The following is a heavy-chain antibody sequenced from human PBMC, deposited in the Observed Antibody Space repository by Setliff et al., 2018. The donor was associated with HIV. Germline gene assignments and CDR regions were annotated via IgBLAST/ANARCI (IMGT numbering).Heavy chain of an antibody. V-gene: IGHV1-2*02. CDR1: GDSFPDFF. J-gene: IGHJ4*02. CDR2: ISPRIGET. CDR3: ARQFSNSLDH. D-gene: IGHD7-27*01. Sequence: ASVKVSCKASGDSFPDFFIHWVRQAPGQGLEWMGWISPRIGETRIAKTFRGRVTMTRDTSLNTAYLELTGLTSDDTAMYYCARQFSNSLDHWGQGTLVTVAS.